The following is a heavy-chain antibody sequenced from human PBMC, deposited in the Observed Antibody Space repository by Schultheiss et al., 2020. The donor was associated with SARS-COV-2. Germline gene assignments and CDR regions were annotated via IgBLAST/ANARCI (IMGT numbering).Heavy chain of an antibody. Sequence: SETLSLTCAVSGGSISSGGYSWSWIRQPPGKGLEWIGYIYHSGSTYYNPSLKSRVTISVDRSKNQFSLKLSSVTAADTAVYYCARASAAASDAFDIWGQGTTVTVSS. CDR3: ARASAAASDAFDI. CDR1: GGSISSGGYS. D-gene: IGHD6-13*01. CDR2: IYHSGST. V-gene: IGHV4-30-2*01. J-gene: IGHJ3*02.